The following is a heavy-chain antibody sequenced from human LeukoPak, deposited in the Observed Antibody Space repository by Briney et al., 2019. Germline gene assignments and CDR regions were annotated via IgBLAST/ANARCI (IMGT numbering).Heavy chain of an antibody. Sequence: SESLSLTCTVSGVSISSGGYYWSWIRQPPGKGLEWIGYIYHSGSTYYNPSLKSRVTISVDTSKNQFSLKLSSVTAADTAVYYCARALRGYSYDIFDYWGQGTLVTVSS. J-gene: IGHJ4*02. V-gene: IGHV4-30-2*01. D-gene: IGHD5-18*01. CDR3: ARALRGYSYDIFDY. CDR2: IYHSGST. CDR1: GVSISSGGYY.